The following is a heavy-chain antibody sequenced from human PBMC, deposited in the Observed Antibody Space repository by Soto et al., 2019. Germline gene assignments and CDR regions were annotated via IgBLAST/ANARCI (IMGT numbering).Heavy chain of an antibody. CDR2: IYYRAST. D-gene: IGHD2-2*02. CDR3: ARHESEDMVVVPAALQGGGIDP. V-gene: IGHV4-39*01. J-gene: IGHJ5*02. Sequence: PSETLSLSCTVSGGAISRSTYYGGWIRQPPWKGLEWIGSIYYRASTYYNPSLTRRATISVDTPKNQFSLTLSPGTAADTAVRYYARHESEDMVVVPAALQGGGIDPWGQGXLVTVYS. CDR1: GGAISRSTYY.